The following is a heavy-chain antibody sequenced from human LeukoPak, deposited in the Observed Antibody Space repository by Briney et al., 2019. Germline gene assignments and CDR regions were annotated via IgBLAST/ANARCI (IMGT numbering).Heavy chain of an antibody. CDR3: VRESVRDYYFDF. CDR1: GFRFGGYA. V-gene: IGHV3-49*04. J-gene: IGHJ4*02. D-gene: IGHD3-10*02. Sequence: PGGSLRLSCSGSGFRFGGYALSWVRQAPGKGLEWVGFIRSKALYGTSEYAASVEGRFAIPRDDSNNIVYLQMNSLKTEETAVYFCVRESVRDYYFDFWGQETLVTVSS. CDR2: IRSKALYGTS.